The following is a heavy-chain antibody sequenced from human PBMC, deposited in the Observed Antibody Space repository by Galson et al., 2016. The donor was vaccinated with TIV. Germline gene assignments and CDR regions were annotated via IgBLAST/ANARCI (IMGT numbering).Heavy chain of an antibody. V-gene: IGHV3-74*01. D-gene: IGHD3-22*01. CDR3: ARQGYCDSSGYYVS. Sequence: SLRLSCAASGFTFSHYWMHWVRQVPGKGLVWVSRINSDGSITTYADSVEGRFTVSRDNAQNTLYLQMNSLRAEDTAVYYCARQGYCDSSGYYVSWGQGTLVTLSS. CDR2: INSDGSIT. CDR1: GFTFSHYW. J-gene: IGHJ5*02.